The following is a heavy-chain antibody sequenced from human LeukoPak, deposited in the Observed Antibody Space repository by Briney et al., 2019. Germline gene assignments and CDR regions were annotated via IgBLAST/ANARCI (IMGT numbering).Heavy chain of an antibody. J-gene: IGHJ4*02. CDR1: GFTFSSYG. CDR3: AQAGAVVVVAAKYFDY. CDR2: ISGSGGST. D-gene: IGHD2-15*01. V-gene: IGHV3-23*01. Sequence: GGTLRLSCAASGFTFSSYGMSWVRQAPGKGLEWVSTISGSGGSTYYADSVKGRFTISRDNSKNTLYLQMNSLRAEDTAVYYCAQAGAVVVVAAKYFDYWGQGTLVTVSS.